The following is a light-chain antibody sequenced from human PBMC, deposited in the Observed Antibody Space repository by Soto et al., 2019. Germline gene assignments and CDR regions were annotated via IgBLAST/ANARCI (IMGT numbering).Light chain of an antibody. J-gene: IGLJ2*01. CDR2: RNN. Sequence: QSVLTQPPSASGTPGQRVTISCSGSSSNIGAYYDVNWYQIVPGKAPKLLISRNNNRPSGVPDRFSGSKSDTSASLAITGLQSEDEAEYYCQSFDTALSSSIFGGGTKVTVL. CDR3: QSFDTALSSSI. V-gene: IGLV1-40*01. CDR1: SSNIGAYYD.